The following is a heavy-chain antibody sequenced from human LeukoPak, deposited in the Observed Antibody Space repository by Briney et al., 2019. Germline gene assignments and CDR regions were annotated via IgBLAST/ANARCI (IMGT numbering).Heavy chain of an antibody. Sequence: PAGSLTLSCVVCRFTLENYGTRWVRQAPPRELEWVSGINWNGGSTSYADSVKGRFTISRDNAKDSVYLQMNSHSLEDEATYYCARDMDGFGELFNAFDIWGQGTMVTVSS. V-gene: IGHV3-20*04. CDR3: ARDMDGFGELFNAFDI. D-gene: IGHD3-10*01. J-gene: IGHJ3*02. CDR2: INWNGGST. CDR1: RFTLENYG.